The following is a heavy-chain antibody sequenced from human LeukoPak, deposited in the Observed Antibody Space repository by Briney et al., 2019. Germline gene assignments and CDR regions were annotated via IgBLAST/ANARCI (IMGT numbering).Heavy chain of an antibody. Sequence: AASVKVSCKASGCTFTSYDINWVRQATGQGLEWMGWMNPNSGNTGYAQKFQGRVTITRNTSISTAYMELSSLRSEDTAVYYCARGRTADIVVVPAAIPEELDYWGQGTLVTVSS. CDR3: ARGRTADIVVVPAAIPEELDY. CDR2: MNPNSGNT. V-gene: IGHV1-8*03. J-gene: IGHJ4*02. D-gene: IGHD2-2*02. CDR1: GCTFTSYD.